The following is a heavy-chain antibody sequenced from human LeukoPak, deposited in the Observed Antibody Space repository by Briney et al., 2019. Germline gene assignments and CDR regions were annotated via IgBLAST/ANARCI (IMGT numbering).Heavy chain of an antibody. CDR2: INHSGST. CDR3: ARDWNWFDP. J-gene: IGHJ5*02. CDR1: GFIVSSYY. D-gene: IGHD1-1*01. V-gene: IGHV4-34*01. Sequence: PGGSLRLSCAAPGFIVSSYYMSWIRQPPGKGLEWIGEINHSGSTNYNPSLKSRVTISVDTSKNQFSLKLSSVTAADTAVYYCARDWNWFDPWGQGTLVTVPS.